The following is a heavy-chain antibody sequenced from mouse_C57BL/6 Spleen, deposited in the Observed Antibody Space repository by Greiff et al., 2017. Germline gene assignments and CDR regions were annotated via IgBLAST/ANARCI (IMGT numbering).Heavy chain of an antibody. Sequence: EVKLQQSGPELVKPGASVKISCKASGYTFTDYYMNWVKQSHGKSLEWIGDINPNNGGTSYNQKFKGKATLTVDKSSSTAYMELRSLTSEDSAVYYCARNRLQAYYAMDYWGQGTSVTVSS. D-gene: IGHD3-2*02. V-gene: IGHV1-26*01. CDR3: ARNRLQAYYAMDY. J-gene: IGHJ4*01. CDR1: GYTFTDYY. CDR2: INPNNGGT.